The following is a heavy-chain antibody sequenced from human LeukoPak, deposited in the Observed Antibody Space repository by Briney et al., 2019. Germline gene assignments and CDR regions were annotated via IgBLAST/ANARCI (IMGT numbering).Heavy chain of an antibody. D-gene: IGHD6-13*01. CDR3: ARDRSGSSWLYYCYYYMDV. CDR1: GGSISSYY. Sequence: SETLSLTCTVSGGSISSYYWSWIRQPPGKGLEWIGYIYYSGSTNYNPSLKSRVTISVDTSKNQFSLKLSSVTAADTAVYYCARDRSGSSWLYYCYYYMDVWGKGTTVTVSS. V-gene: IGHV4-59*12. J-gene: IGHJ6*03. CDR2: IYYSGST.